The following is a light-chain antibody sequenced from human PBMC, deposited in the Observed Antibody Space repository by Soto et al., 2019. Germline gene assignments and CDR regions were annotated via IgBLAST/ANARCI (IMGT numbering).Light chain of an antibody. J-gene: IGKJ2*01. CDR3: QVYGGSAMYT. CDR1: QSVNSNY. Sequence: EFVLTQSPATLSLSPGERATLSCRASQSVNSNYLAWYQQKPGQAPRLLIFGASSRAAGIPDRFSGSGSGTDFSLTISGLDPEDFAVYYCQVYGGSAMYTFGQGTTLEIK. V-gene: IGKV3-20*01. CDR2: GAS.